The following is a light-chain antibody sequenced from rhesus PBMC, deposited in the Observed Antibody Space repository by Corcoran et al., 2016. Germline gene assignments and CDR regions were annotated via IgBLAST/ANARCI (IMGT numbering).Light chain of an antibody. V-gene: IGKV1-44*02. Sequence: DIQMTQSPSSLSASVGDRVTITCRASQTISSYLAWYQQKPGKVPKLLIYAASSLESGVPSRFSGSGSGTECTLTISSLQPEDFATYYCQQHNSHPLTFGQGTKVEIK. J-gene: IGKJ1*01. CDR1: QTISSY. CDR2: AAS. CDR3: QQHNSHPLT.